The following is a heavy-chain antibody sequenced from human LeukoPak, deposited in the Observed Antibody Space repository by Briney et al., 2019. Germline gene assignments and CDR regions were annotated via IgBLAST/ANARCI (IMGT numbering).Heavy chain of an antibody. Sequence: GGSLRLSCGASGFTFNSHDMHWVRRAPGKGLERVAFIRYDGYKRYYGDFGKGRFTISRDKSNNTLFLQMNSLRGDDTAVYYCARGVAGSAFDYWGQGTLVAVSS. D-gene: IGHD2-21*01. J-gene: IGHJ4*02. V-gene: IGHV3-30*02. CDR3: ARGVAGSAFDY. CDR2: IRYDGYKR. CDR1: GFTFNSHD.